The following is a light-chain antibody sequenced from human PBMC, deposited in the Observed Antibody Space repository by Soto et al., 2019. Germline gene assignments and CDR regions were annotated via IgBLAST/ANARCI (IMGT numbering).Light chain of an antibody. Sequence: EIVLTQAPATLSVSPGERATLSGRASQSVGNNLAWFQQKPGQAPRLLMFAASSRATDFPTRFSGSGSGTEFTLTITSLQSEDSAVYYCQQYNDWPRTFGQGTKVDI. CDR3: QQYNDWPRT. CDR1: QSVGNN. CDR2: AAS. J-gene: IGKJ1*01. V-gene: IGKV3-15*01.